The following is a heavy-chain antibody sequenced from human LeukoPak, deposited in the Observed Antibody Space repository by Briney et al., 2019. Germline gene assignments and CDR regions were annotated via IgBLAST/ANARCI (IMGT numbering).Heavy chain of an antibody. D-gene: IGHD2-15*01. CDR3: ARDVSLVVGASDF. V-gene: IGHV3-23*01. CDR2: MALCGGPI. Sequence: GGSLRLSCAASGFTFSTYAMAWFRRAPGRGLEWVSTMALCGGPINYADSVRGRFTISRDDSKNTLYLHINSLRAEDTAIYYCARDVSLVVGASDFWGQGTPVTVSS. CDR1: GFTFSTYA. J-gene: IGHJ4*02.